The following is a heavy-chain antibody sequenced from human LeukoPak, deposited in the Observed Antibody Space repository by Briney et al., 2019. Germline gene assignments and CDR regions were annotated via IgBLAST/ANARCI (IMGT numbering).Heavy chain of an antibody. J-gene: IGHJ1*01. Sequence: ASVKVSCKASGYTFTGYYMHWVRQAPGQGLEWMGWINPNSGGTNYARKFQGRVTMTRDTSTSTVYMELSSLRSEDTAVYYCARDESTSILWWWGQGTLVTVSS. CDR1: GYTFTGYY. CDR3: ARDESTSILWW. V-gene: IGHV1-2*02. CDR2: INPNSGGT. D-gene: IGHD2-21*01.